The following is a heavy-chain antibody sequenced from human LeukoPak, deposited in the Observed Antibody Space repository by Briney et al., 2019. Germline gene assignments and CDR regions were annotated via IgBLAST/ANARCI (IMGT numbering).Heavy chain of an antibody. J-gene: IGHJ4*02. CDR3: TRRGDFWSGYYKAGTDY. CDR2: IRSKANSYAT. D-gene: IGHD3-3*01. V-gene: IGHV3-73*01. CDR1: VLTFSGSA. Sequence: GGSLRLSCPASVLTFSGSAMHWVRQASGKGLEWVGRIRSKANSYATAYAASVKGRFTISRDDSKNTAYLQMNSLKTDDTAVYYCTRRGDFWSGYYKAGTDYWGQGTLVTVSS.